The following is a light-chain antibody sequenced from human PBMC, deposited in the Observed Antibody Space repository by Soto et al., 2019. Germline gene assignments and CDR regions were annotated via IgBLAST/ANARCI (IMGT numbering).Light chain of an antibody. J-gene: IGKJ1*01. CDR2: KAS. Sequence: DIQMTQSPSTLSASVGDRVTITCRASQTISSWLAWYQQKPGKAPNLLIYKASSLQSGVPSRFSGSGSGTEFTLTISSLQPDDFATYYCQQYNSYSWTFGQGIKVEIK. V-gene: IGKV1-5*03. CDR3: QQYNSYSWT. CDR1: QTISSW.